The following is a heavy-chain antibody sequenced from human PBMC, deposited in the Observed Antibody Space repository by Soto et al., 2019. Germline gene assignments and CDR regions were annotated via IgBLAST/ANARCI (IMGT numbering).Heavy chain of an antibody. Sequence: GGSLRLSCAASGFTFSSYWMSWVRQAPGKGLEWVANIKQDGSEKYYVDSVKGRFTISRDNAKNSLYLQMNSLRAEDTAMYYCARVDSSSWYYFDYWGQGPLVTVSS. V-gene: IGHV3-7*01. CDR1: GFTFSSYW. D-gene: IGHD6-13*01. J-gene: IGHJ4*02. CDR3: ARVDSSSWYYFDY. CDR2: IKQDGSEK.